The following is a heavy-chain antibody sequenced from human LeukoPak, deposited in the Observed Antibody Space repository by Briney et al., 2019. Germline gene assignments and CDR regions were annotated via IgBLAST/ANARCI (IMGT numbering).Heavy chain of an antibody. CDR3: AREGPGYSYVDY. V-gene: IGHV4-4*07. D-gene: IGHD5-18*01. CDR2: IYSNGIT. Sequence: PSETLSLTCTVSGGSTSGYYWSWIRQPAGKGLEWIGRIYSNGITNYNHSLKSRVTMSVDTSKNQFSLKLSSVTAADTAVYYCAREGPGYSYVDYWGQGTMVTVSS. J-gene: IGHJ4*02. CDR1: GGSTSGYY.